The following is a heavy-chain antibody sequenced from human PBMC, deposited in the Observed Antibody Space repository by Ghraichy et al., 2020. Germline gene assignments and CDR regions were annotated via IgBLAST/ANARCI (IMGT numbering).Heavy chain of an antibody. Sequence: SGPTLVKPTQTLTLTCTVPGFLLSNRCFGVSWIRQPPGKALEWLAHIFSTDGTAYLTPLKSRLTISRDTSQSQVVLTMTNMDPVDTATYFCARTQRELEPTSMGNYHGMDVWGLETTVTVSS. V-gene: IGHV2-26*01. J-gene: IGHJ6*02. D-gene: IGHD1-7*01. CDR2: IFSTDGT. CDR3: ARTQRELEPTSMGNYHGMDV. CDR1: GFLLSNRCFG.